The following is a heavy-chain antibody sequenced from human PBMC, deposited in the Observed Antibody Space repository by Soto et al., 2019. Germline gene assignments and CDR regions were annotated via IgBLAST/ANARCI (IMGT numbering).Heavy chain of an antibody. CDR3: AKQEYCSSTSCYGENSYYMDV. D-gene: IGHD2-2*01. CDR1: GFTFSSYA. J-gene: IGHJ6*03. Sequence: GGSLRLSCAASGFTFSSYAMSWVRQAPGKGLEWVSAISGSGGSTYYADSVKGRFTISRDNSKNTLYLQMNSLRAEDTAVYYCAKQEYCSSTSCYGENSYYMDVWGKGTTVTVSS. V-gene: IGHV3-23*01. CDR2: ISGSGGST.